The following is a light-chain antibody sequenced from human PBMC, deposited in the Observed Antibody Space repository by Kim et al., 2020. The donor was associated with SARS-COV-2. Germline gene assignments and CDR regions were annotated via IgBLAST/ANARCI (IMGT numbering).Light chain of an antibody. CDR1: QDISNN. Sequence: DIQMTQSPSSLSASVGDRVTITCRASQDISNNLAWYQQKPGQVPKLLIYAASTLQSGVPSRFSGSGSGTDFTLTISSLQPEDVATYYCQRYNGAPWTFGQGTKVDIK. V-gene: IGKV1-27*01. CDR2: AAS. J-gene: IGKJ1*01. CDR3: QRYNGAPWT.